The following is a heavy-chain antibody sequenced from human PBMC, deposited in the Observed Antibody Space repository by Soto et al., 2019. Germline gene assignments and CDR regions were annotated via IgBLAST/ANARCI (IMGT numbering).Heavy chain of an antibody. CDR1: GFTFSSYS. Sequence: PGGSLRLSCAASGFTFSSYSMNWVRQAPGKGLEWVSYISSSSSTIYYADSVRGRFTISRDNAKNSLYLQMSSLRAEDTAVYYCARDMVARIVDTSNGGFEYWGQGTLVTVSS. D-gene: IGHD5-12*01. J-gene: IGHJ4*02. CDR3: ARDMVARIVDTSNGGFEY. V-gene: IGHV3-48*01. CDR2: ISSSSSTI.